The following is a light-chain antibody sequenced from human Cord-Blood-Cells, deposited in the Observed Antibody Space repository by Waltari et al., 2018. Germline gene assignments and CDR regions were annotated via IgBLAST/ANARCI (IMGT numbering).Light chain of an antibody. CDR2: GAS. CDR1: QRVSSN. Sequence: EIVMTQSPATLSVSRGDRATLSCRASQRVSSNLAWYQQKPGQAPRLLIYGASTRATGIPARFSGSGSGTEFTLTISSLQSEDFAVYYCQQYNNWPLYTFGQGTKLEIK. V-gene: IGKV3-15*01. CDR3: QQYNNWPLYT. J-gene: IGKJ2*01.